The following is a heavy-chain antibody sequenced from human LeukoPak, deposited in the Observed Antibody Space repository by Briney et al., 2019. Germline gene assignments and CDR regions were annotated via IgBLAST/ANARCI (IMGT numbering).Heavy chain of an antibody. CDR1: GGSINNYY. D-gene: IGHD3-10*01. Sequence: SETLSLTCTVSGGSINNYYWSWIRQPPGRGLEWIGYIHYSGSTNYNPSLKSRVTVSVDTSKNQFSLKLSSVTAADTAVYYCARDYGAGNSQIFDYWGQGTLVTVSS. J-gene: IGHJ4*02. V-gene: IGHV4-59*01. CDR2: IHYSGST. CDR3: ARDYGAGNSQIFDY.